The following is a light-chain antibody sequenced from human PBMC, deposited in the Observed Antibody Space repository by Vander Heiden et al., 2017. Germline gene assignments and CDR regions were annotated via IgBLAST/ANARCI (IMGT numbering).Light chain of an antibody. CDR3: SAWDNSLNAWV. Sequence: QSVLTQPPSASGTPGQRVTISCSGSSSNIGSRIVNWYQHLPGTAPKLLIYSNNQRPSGVPDRISASKSGTSASLAVSGLQSEDEADYYCSAWDNSLNAWVFGGGTKLTVL. J-gene: IGLJ3*02. CDR2: SNN. V-gene: IGLV1-44*01. CDR1: SSNIGSRI.